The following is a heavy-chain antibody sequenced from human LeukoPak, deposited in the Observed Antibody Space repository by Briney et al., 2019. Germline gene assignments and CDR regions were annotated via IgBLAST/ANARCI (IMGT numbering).Heavy chain of an antibody. CDR2: IDYDSSHI. CDR3: ARDPLRYLRVGHYDY. J-gene: IGHJ4*02. V-gene: IGHV3-21*01. D-gene: IGHD3-9*01. Sequence: PGGSLRLSCATSGFTFTNYWMTWVRQVPGKGPEWVSSIDYDSSHIYYAASVRGRFTISRDNARNSVYLQMNSLRVEDTAVYYCARDPLRYLRVGHYDYWGQGTLVAVSS. CDR1: GFTFTNYW.